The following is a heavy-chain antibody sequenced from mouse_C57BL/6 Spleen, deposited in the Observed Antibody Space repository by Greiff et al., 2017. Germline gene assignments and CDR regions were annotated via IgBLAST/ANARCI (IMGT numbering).Heavy chain of an antibody. CDR1: GYTFTSYW. Sequence: VKLQQPGAELVRPGTSVKLSCKASGYTFTSYWMHWVKQRPGQGLEWIGVIDPSDSYTNYNQKFKGKATLTVDTSSSTAYMQLSSLTSEDSAVYYCAYYGSSYGFAYWGQGTLVTVSA. J-gene: IGHJ3*01. CDR2: IDPSDSYT. D-gene: IGHD1-1*01. CDR3: AYYGSSYGFAY. V-gene: IGHV1-59*01.